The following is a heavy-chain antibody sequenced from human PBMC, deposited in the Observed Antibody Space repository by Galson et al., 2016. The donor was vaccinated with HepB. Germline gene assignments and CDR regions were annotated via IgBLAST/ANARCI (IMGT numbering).Heavy chain of an antibody. CDR1: GYTVTSYD. J-gene: IGHJ4*02. D-gene: IGHD1-14*01. Sequence: SVKVSCKASGYTVTSYDMTWVRQATGQGLEWMGWMNLDSGNTGLGQKFEGRVTLTRNTSISTAYMELSSLTSEDTAVYFCARGGPGNRTAGPDFWGQGTLVTVSS. CDR3: ARGGPGNRTAGPDF. CDR2: MNLDSGNT. V-gene: IGHV1-8*01.